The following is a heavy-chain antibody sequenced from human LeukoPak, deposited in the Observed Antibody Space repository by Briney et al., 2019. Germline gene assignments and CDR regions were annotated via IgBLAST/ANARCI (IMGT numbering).Heavy chain of an antibody. V-gene: IGHV1-8*01. J-gene: IGHJ4*02. CDR2: MNPNSGNT. CDR3: ARDQGYCSSNGCYAHYFDY. CDR1: GYTFTSYD. D-gene: IGHD2-2*01. Sequence: RGASVKVSCKASGYTFTSYDINWVRQATGQGLEWMGWMNPNSGNTGYAQKFQGRVTMTRNTSISTAYMELSSLRSEDTAVYYCARDQGYCSSNGCYAHYFDYWGQGTLVTVSS.